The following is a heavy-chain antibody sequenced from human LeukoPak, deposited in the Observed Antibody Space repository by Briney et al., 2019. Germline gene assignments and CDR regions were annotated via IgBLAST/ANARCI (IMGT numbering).Heavy chain of an antibody. Sequence: GGSLRLSCAASGFTVSSSFMSWVRQAPGKGLEWVSIIYNNSDTYYADSVKGRFTISRDNSKNTVYLQMDSLRDEDTAVYHCARGSGAPWGQGTLVTVSS. CDR2: IYNNSDT. CDR1: GFTVSSSF. V-gene: IGHV3-53*01. D-gene: IGHD6-19*01. CDR3: ARGSGAP. J-gene: IGHJ5*02.